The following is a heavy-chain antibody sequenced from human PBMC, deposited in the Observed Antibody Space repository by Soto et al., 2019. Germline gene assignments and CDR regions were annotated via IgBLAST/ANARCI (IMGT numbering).Heavy chain of an antibody. CDR2: VIPMFGTA. Sequence: SVKVSCKSSGGIFTASAISWVRQAPGQGPEWMGGVIPMFGTANYPQRFQGRVTINADESTNTAYMQLSSLRSEDTAVYFCAVGFKLDYYSLDVWGQGATVTVSS. J-gene: IGHJ6*02. V-gene: IGHV1-69*13. CDR1: GGIFTASA. CDR3: AVGFKLDYYSLDV. D-gene: IGHD3-10*01.